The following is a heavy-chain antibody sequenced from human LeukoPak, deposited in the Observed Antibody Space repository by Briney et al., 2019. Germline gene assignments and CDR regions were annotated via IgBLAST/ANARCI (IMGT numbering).Heavy chain of an antibody. D-gene: IGHD3-10*01. Sequence: GASVKVSCKASGYTFTSYGISWVRQAPGQGLEWMGWISAYNGNTNYAQKLQGRVTMTTDTSTSTAYMELRSLRSDDTAMYYCARRPNYYCSGGYYYMDASGKGTTVTVS. J-gene: IGHJ6*03. CDR3: ARRPNYYCSGGYYYMDA. CDR2: ISAYNGNT. CDR1: GYTFTSYG. V-gene: IGHV1-18*01.